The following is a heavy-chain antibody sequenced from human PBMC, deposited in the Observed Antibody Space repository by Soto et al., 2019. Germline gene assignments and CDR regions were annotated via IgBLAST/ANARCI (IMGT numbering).Heavy chain of an antibody. CDR3: ARVIWSGYLTSDY. V-gene: IGHV3-48*02. J-gene: IGHJ4*02. D-gene: IGHD3-3*01. Sequence: EVQLVESGGGLGQPGGFLRLSCVVSGFTFSTSSMNWVRQAPGKGLEWVSYISSSSNTIYADSVKGRFTISRDNAKNSLYLQMNSLRDEDTAVYYCARVIWSGYLTSDYWGQGTLVTVSS. CDR2: ISSSSNTI. CDR1: GFTFSTSS.